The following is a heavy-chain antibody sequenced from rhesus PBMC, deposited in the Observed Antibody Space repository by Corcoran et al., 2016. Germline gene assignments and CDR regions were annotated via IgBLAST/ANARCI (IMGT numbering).Heavy chain of an antibody. Sequence: QVQLVQSGAEVKQPGASVQVSCKASGSPSTPSALTWFRQTRGQRLEWMGWNNTDTGNPTYAQAFKERFTFSLDTSITTAYLQISSLKAEDTAVYYCARSHFAPGFDYWGQGVLVTVSS. CDR2: NNTDTGNP. CDR3: ARSHFAPGFDY. CDR1: GSPSTPSA. D-gene: IGHD3S6*01. V-gene: IGHV7-114*01. J-gene: IGHJ4*01.